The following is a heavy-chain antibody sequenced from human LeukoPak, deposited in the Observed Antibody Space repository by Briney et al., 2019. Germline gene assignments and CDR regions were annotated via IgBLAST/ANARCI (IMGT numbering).Heavy chain of an antibody. J-gene: IGHJ4*02. CDR3: AKDLPYYYGSGSSFDY. V-gene: IGHV3-23*01. CDR2: ISGSGGST. D-gene: IGHD3-10*01. CDR1: GFTFSSYA. Sequence: GGSLRLSCGASGFTFSSYAMSWVRQAPGKGLEWVSAISGSGGSTYYADSVKGRFTISRDNSKNTLYLQMNSLRAEDTAVYYCAKDLPYYYGSGSSFDYWGQGTLVTVSS.